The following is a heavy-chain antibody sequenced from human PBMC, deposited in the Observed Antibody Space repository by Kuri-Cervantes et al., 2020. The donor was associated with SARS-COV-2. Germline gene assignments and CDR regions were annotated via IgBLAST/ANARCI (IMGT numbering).Heavy chain of an antibody. D-gene: IGHD6-6*01. CDR3: ARGVAARPNYYYYGMDV. CDR2: IDPSDSYT. Sequence: GGSLRLSCKGSGSSFTSYWISWVRQMPGKGLEWLGRIDPSDSYTNYSPSFQGHVTISADKSISTAYLQWSSLKASDTAMYYCARGVAARPNYYYYGMDVWGQGTTVTVSS. J-gene: IGHJ6*02. CDR1: GSSFTSYW. V-gene: IGHV5-10-1*01.